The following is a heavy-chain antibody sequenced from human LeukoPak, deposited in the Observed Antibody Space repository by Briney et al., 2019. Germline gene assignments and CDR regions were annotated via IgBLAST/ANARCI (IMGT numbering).Heavy chain of an antibody. D-gene: IGHD3-16*01. Sequence: GGSLRLSCAVSGFTFDDYAMHWVRQVPGKGLEWVSGISWNSETIGYADSVKGRFTISRDNAKNSLYLQMNSLRAEDTALYYCATNGGGDRCYGNFDYWGQGTLVTVSS. CDR1: GFTFDDYA. CDR2: ISWNSETI. V-gene: IGHV3-9*01. CDR3: ATNGGGDRCYGNFDY. J-gene: IGHJ4*02.